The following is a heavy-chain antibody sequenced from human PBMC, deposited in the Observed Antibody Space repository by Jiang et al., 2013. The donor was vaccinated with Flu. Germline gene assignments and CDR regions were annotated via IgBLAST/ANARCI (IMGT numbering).Heavy chain of an antibody. D-gene: IGHD4-17*01. J-gene: IGHJ6*02. CDR3: AERRGITYGDYEGALRVMDV. CDR2: IYYSGST. Sequence: LEWIGYIYYSGSTNYNPSLKSRVTISVDTSKNQFSLKLSSVTAADTAVYYCAERRGITYGDYEGALRVMDVWGQGTTVTVSS. V-gene: IGHV4-59*09.